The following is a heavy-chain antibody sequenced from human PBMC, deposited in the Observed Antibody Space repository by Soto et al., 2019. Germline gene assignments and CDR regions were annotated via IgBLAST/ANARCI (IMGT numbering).Heavy chain of an antibody. D-gene: IGHD2-15*01. V-gene: IGHV4-39*01. CDR2: IYYSGST. CDR3: ARHDIVVVVAATRAFDI. CDR1: GGSISSSSYY. J-gene: IGHJ3*02. Sequence: PSETLSLTCTVSGGSISSSSYYRGWIRHPPGKGLEWIGSIYYSGSTYYNPSLKSRVTISVDTSKNQFSLKLSSVTAADTAVYYCARHDIVVVVAATRAFDIWGQGTMVTVSS.